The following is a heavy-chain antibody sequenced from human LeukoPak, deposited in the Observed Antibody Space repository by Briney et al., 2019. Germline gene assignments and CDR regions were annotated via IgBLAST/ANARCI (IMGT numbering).Heavy chain of an antibody. Sequence: GESLKISCKGSGYSFTSYWSGWVRQMPGKGLEWMGIIYPGDSDIRYSPSFQGQVTISADKSISTAYLRWSSLKASDTAMYYCARQTIAAAPDYWGQGTLVTVSS. CDR1: GYSFTSYW. V-gene: IGHV5-51*01. CDR3: ARQTIAAAPDY. J-gene: IGHJ4*02. D-gene: IGHD6-13*01. CDR2: IYPGDSDI.